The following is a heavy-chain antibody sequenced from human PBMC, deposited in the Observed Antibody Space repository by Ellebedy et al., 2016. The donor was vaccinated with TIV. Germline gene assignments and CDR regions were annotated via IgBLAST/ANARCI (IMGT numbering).Heavy chain of an antibody. V-gene: IGHV3-7*03. J-gene: IGHJ3*02. CDR2: IKYDGADK. CDR3: ARVRSSAFEI. Sequence: GESLKISCAASGFTFSVTWMSWARQAPGKGLEWVARIKYDGADKDYVDSVKGRFTISRDNSKNTVSLQMNSLRIEDTAVYYCARVRSSAFEIWGQGTMVTVSS. CDR1: GFTFSVTW.